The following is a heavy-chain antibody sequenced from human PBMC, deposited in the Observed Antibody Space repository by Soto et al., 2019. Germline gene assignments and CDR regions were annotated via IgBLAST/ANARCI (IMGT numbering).Heavy chain of an antibody. J-gene: IGHJ6*02. CDR1: GFIFSMYS. V-gene: IGHV3-33*06. D-gene: IGHD4-17*01. CDR3: AKDYGDWTGLYYYGMDV. CDR2: IWYNGSDK. Sequence: GGSLRLSCEVSGFIFSMYSMSWVRQTPGKGLEWVAVIWYNGSDKKYADSVKGRFTISRDNSEKTLYLQMNSLRAEDTAVYYCAKDYGDWTGLYYYGMDVWGQGTTVTVSS.